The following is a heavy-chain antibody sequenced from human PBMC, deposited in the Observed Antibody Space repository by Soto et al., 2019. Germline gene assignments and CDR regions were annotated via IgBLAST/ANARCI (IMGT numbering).Heavy chain of an antibody. Sequence: QAQLVQSGAEVKKPGASVKVSCKASGYTFTSYGISWVRQAPGQGLEWMGWVSAYDGDTNYAQKLQGRVTMTTDTSTTTAYMDVRSLRSDDTAVYYCARDCPYLSNGYYADVFDIWGQGTMVTGS. J-gene: IGHJ3*02. CDR1: GYTFTSYG. V-gene: IGHV1-18*01. CDR3: ARDCPYLSNGYYADVFDI. CDR2: VSAYDGDT. D-gene: IGHD3-22*01.